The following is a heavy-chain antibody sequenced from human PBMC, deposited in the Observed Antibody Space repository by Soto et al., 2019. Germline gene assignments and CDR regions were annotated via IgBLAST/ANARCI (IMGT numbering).Heavy chain of an antibody. CDR3: ARGPVLRFLEWLARRWFDP. CDR2: INHSGST. Sequence: SETLSLTCAVYGGSFSGYYWSWIRQPPGKGLEWIGEINHSGSTNYNPSLKSRVTISVDTSKNQFSLKLSSVTAADTAVYYCARGPVLRFLEWLARRWFDPWGQGTLVTVSS. CDR1: GGSFSGYY. J-gene: IGHJ5*02. V-gene: IGHV4-34*01. D-gene: IGHD3-3*01.